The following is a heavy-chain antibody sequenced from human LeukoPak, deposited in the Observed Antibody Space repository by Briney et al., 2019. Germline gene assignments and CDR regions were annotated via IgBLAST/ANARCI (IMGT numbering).Heavy chain of an antibody. J-gene: IGHJ6*03. V-gene: IGHV1-8*01. D-gene: IGHD5-18*01. CDR2: MNPNSGNT. Sequence: ASVKVSCKASGYTFTSYDINWVRQATGQGLEWMGWMNPNSGNTGYAQKFQGRVTMTRNTSISTAYMELSSLRSEDTAVYYCARDGYSYGYDYYYYMDVWGKGTTVTISS. CDR1: GYTFTSYD. CDR3: ARDGYSYGYDYYYYMDV.